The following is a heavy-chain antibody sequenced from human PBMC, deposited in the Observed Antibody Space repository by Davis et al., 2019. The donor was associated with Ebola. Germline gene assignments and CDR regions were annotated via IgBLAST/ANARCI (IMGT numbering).Heavy chain of an antibody. CDR1: GYTFTSYA. Sequence: ASVKVSCKASGYTFTSYAMHWVRQAPGQRLEWMGWINAGNGNTKYSQKFQGRVTITRDTSASTAYMELSSLRSEDTAVYYCARDLYYGSGSFYYYYGMDVWGQGTTVTVSS. V-gene: IGHV1-3*01. CDR2: INAGNGNT. CDR3: ARDLYYGSGSFYYYYGMDV. J-gene: IGHJ6*02. D-gene: IGHD3-10*01.